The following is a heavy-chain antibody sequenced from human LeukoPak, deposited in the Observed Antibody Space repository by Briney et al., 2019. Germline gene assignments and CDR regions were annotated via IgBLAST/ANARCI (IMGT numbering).Heavy chain of an antibody. Sequence: ASEKVSCKASGYTFPSYGISWVRQAPGQGLEWMGWINPNSGGTNYAQKFQGRVTMTRDTSISTAYMELSRLTSDDTAVYYCARASPLYYYGSGSYYEWGQGTLVTVSS. CDR3: ARASPLYYYGSGSYYE. CDR1: GYTFPSYG. J-gene: IGHJ4*02. D-gene: IGHD3-10*01. CDR2: INPNSGGT. V-gene: IGHV1-2*02.